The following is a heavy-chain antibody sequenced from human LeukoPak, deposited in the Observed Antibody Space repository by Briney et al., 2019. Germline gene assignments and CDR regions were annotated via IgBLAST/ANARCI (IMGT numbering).Heavy chain of an antibody. Sequence: GASVKVSCEASGYTFTVYYMHWVRQAPGQGFEWMGWINPISGGTNYAQKSQGRVTMTRDTPISTAYMELSKLRSDDTAVYYCSRDPLYCSSTSCYGFWFDPWGQGTLVTVSS. D-gene: IGHD2-2*01. CDR2: INPISGGT. V-gene: IGHV1-2*02. J-gene: IGHJ5*02. CDR3: SRDPLYCSSTSCYGFWFDP. CDR1: GYTFTVYY.